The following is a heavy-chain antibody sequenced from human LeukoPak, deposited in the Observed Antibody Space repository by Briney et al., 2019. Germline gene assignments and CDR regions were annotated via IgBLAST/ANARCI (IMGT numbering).Heavy chain of an antibody. J-gene: IGHJ4*02. CDR3: ARVPADVLTGHSQWYFDY. CDR1: DDSVSRNIVA. Sequence: SQTLSLTCAISDDSVSRNIVAWNWIRQSPSRGLEWLGRTYYRSKWSNDYAASVKSRISITPDTSKNQFSLHLTSVTPEDTAVYYCARVPADVLTGHSQWYFDYWGQGTLVIVSS. D-gene: IGHD3-9*01. V-gene: IGHV6-1*01. CDR2: TYYRSKWSN.